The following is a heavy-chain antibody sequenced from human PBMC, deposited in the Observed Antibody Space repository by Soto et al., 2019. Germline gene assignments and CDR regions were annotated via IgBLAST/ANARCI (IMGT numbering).Heavy chain of an antibody. J-gene: IGHJ3*02. Sequence: SETLSLTCAVYGGSFSGYYWSWIRQPPGKGLEWIGEINHSGSTNYNPSLKSRVTISVDTSKNQFSLKLSFVTAADTAVYYCARSVYDYIWGSYRYGYAFDIWGQGTMVTVSS. D-gene: IGHD3-16*02. V-gene: IGHV4-34*01. CDR3: ARSVYDYIWGSYRYGYAFDI. CDR2: INHSGST. CDR1: GGSFSGYY.